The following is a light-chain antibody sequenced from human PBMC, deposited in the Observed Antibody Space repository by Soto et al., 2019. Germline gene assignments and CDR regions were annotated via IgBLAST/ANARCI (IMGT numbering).Light chain of an antibody. J-gene: IGKJ5*01. V-gene: IGKV3D-20*01. CDR2: DAS. Sequence: EIVLTQSPGTLSLSPWERATLSCVASQSVSRVNLAWYQQKPGLAPRLLIYDASFRATGIPDRFSGSGSGTDFTLTISRLESEDFAVYYCQQYGNSPITFGQGTRLEIK. CDR3: QQYGNSPIT. CDR1: QSVSRVN.